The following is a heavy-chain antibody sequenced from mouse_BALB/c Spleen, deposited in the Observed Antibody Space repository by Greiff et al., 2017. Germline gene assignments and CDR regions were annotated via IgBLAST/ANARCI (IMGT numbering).Heavy chain of an antibody. D-gene: IGHD1-1*01. J-gene: IGHJ2*01. CDR3: ARTLYYYGSSYDY. V-gene: IGHV7-3*02. CDR1: GFTFTDYY. CDR2: IRNKANGYTT. Sequence: EVQLVESGGGLVQPGGSLRLSCATSGFTFTDYYMSWVRQPPGKALEWLGFIRNKANGYTTEYSASVKGRFTISRDNSQSILYLQMNTLRAEDSATYYCARTLYYYGSSYDYWGQGTTLTVSS.